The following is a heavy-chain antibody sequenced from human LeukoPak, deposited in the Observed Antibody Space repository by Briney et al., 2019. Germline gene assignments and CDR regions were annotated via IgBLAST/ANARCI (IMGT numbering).Heavy chain of an antibody. J-gene: IGHJ4*02. V-gene: IGHV5-51*01. Sequence: GESLKISCKGSGYSFTSHWIGWVRQMPGKGLEWMGIIYPGDSDTRYSPSFQGQVTISADKSISTAYLQWSSLKASDTAMYCARRASGDYANDYWGQGTLVTVSS. CDR1: GYSFTSHW. CDR3: ARRASGDYANDY. CDR2: IYPGDSDT. D-gene: IGHD4-17*01.